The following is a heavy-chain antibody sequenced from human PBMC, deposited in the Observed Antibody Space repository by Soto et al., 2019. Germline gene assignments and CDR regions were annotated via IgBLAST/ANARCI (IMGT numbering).Heavy chain of an antibody. CDR3: AKDLRPVAYYYGSVST. CDR1: GFTFSSYA. CDR2: ISGSGGST. J-gene: IGHJ4*02. Sequence: EVQLLESGGGLVQPGGSLRLSCAASGFTFSSYAMSWVRQAPGKGLEWVSAISGSGGSTYYADSVKGRFTISRDNSKNTLYLQMNSLRAEDTAVYYCAKDLRPVAYYYGSVSTWGQGTLVTVSS. V-gene: IGHV3-23*01. D-gene: IGHD3-10*01.